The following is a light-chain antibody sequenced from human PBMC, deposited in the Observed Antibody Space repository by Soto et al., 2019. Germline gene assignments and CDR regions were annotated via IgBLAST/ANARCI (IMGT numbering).Light chain of an antibody. CDR2: KVS. Sequence: QSALTQPPSASGSLGQTVTISCTGTSSDVGGYNYVSLYQQHPSKPPKFMIFKVSKPPSGVPDRFSGSKSDTTASLTVSRPQDEAEAYYYSSSYAISNHVVFGGGTKLTVL. CDR3: SSYAISNHVV. CDR1: SSDVGGYNY. J-gene: IGLJ2*01. V-gene: IGLV2-8*01.